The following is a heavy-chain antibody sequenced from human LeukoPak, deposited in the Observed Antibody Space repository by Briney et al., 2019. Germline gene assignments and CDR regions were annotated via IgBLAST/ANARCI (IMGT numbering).Heavy chain of an antibody. V-gene: IGHV3-49*03. CDR1: GFTFGDYA. D-gene: IGHD6-13*01. CDR3: TRVGIAAAGYYYYYGMDV. J-gene: IGHJ6*02. CDR2: IRSKAYGGTT. Sequence: GGSLRLSCIVSGFTFGDYAVSWFRQAPGKGLEWVGFIRSKAYGGTTEYAASVKGRFTISRDDSKSIAYLQMNSLKTEDTAVFYCTRVGIAAAGYYYYYGMDVWGQGTTVTVSS.